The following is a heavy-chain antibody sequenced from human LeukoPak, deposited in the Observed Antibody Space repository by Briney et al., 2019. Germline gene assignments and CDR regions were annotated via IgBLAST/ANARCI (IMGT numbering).Heavy chain of an antibody. CDR1: GGSISSSSYH. V-gene: IGHV4-39*07. D-gene: IGHD3-3*01. Sequence: SETLSLTCTVSGGSISSSSYHWGWIRQPPGKGLEWIGTIYYSGSAYYSPSLKSRVTISVDTSKNQFSLKLSSVTAADTAVYYCARDLDYDFWSGSIGPGFDPWGQGTLVTVSS. J-gene: IGHJ5*02. CDR2: IYYSGSA. CDR3: ARDLDYDFWSGSIGPGFDP.